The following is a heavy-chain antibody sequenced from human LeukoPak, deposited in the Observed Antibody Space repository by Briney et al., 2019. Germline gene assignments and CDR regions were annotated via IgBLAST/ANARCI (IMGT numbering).Heavy chain of an antibody. D-gene: IGHD4-17*01. J-gene: IGHJ4*02. V-gene: IGHV4-59*01. CDR1: GGSISSYY. CDR3: VRVRRLGYGDCADFDY. CDR2: IYYSGST. Sequence: SETLSLTCTVSGGSISSYYWSWIRQPPGKGLEWIGYIYYSGSTNYNPSLKSRVTISVDTSKNQLSLKLSSVTAADTAVYYCVRVRRLGYGDCADFDYWGQGTLVTVSS.